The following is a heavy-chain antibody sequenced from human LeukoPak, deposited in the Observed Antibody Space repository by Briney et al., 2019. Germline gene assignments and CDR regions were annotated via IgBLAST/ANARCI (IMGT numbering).Heavy chain of an antibody. D-gene: IGHD6-6*01. J-gene: IGHJ4*02. V-gene: IGHV3-7*01. CDR3: AREKEYSSSFDY. CDR2: IKQDGSEK. CDR1: GFTFSSYA. Sequence: GGSLRLSCAASGFTFSSYAMSWVRQAPGKGLEWVANIKQDGSEKYYVDSVKGRFTISRDNAKNSLYLQMNSLRAEDTAVYYCAREKEYSSSFDYWGQGTLVTVSS.